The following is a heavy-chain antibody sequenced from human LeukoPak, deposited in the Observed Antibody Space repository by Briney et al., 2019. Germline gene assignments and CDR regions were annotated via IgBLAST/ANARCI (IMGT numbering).Heavy chain of an antibody. CDR2: LTPSGGST. Sequence: ASVKVSCKASGYTFTSYYMHWVRQAPGQGLEWMGILTPSGGSTSYAQKFQGRVTMTRDMSTSTVYMELSSLRSEDTAVYYCARDWRYYDSSGYYSRPYYFDYWGQGTLVTVSS. V-gene: IGHV1-46*01. CDR3: ARDWRYYDSSGYYSRPYYFDY. CDR1: GYTFTSYY. J-gene: IGHJ4*02. D-gene: IGHD3-22*01.